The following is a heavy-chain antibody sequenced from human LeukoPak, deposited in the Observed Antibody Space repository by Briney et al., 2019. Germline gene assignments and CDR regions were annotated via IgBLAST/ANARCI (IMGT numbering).Heavy chain of an antibody. J-gene: IGHJ4*02. D-gene: IGHD2-21*02. CDR3: ARAFCGGSGDCYPAFDY. Sequence: ASVKVSCKASGYTFTSYYMHWVRQAPGQGLEWMGIINPSGGSTSYAQKFHGRVTMTRDPSTSTAYMELSSLRSEDTAVYSCARAFCGGSGDCYPAFDYWGQGTLVTVSS. CDR1: GYTFTSYY. V-gene: IGHV1-46*01. CDR2: INPSGGST.